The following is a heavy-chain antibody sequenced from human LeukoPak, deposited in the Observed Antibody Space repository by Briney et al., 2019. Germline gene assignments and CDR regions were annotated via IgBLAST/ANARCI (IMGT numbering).Heavy chain of an antibody. J-gene: IGHJ4*02. CDR3: ARGLWGSSWYSTDY. V-gene: IGHV1-8*01. Sequence: ASVKVSCKASGYTFTSYDINWVRQATGQGLEWRGWMNPNSGNTGYAQKFQGRVTMTRNTSISTAYIELSSLRSEDTAVYYCARGLWGSSWYSTDYWGQGTLVTVSS. D-gene: IGHD6-13*01. CDR1: GYTFTSYD. CDR2: MNPNSGNT.